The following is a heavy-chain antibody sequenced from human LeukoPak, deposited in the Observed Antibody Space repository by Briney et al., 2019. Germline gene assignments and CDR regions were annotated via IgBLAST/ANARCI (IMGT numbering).Heavy chain of an antibody. V-gene: IGHV3-7*01. D-gene: IGHD1-14*01. Sequence: PGGALRLSCAASVHTLNSYLKSWVPDAREGGVECGANIKKDGSEERYLDSVKGRFTVSRDNAKNSLFLQMNSLRGEDTAVYYCARSNPNRNALDLWGQGTMVTISS. CDR2: IKKDGSEE. CDR1: VHTLNSYL. J-gene: IGHJ3*01. CDR3: ARSNPNRNALDL.